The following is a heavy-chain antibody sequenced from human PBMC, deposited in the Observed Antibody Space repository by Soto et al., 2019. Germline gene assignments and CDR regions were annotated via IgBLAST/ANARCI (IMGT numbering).Heavy chain of an antibody. D-gene: IGHD2-2*01. CDR3: VSPLYATSSWFDP. CDR1: GFTLSDYW. Sequence: PGGSLRLSCAASGFTLSDYWTSWVRQAPGKGLEWVANINPDGSTKLYVDSVKGRCTISRDNAKNSIHLQLNSLRVEDTAVYYCVSPLYATSSWFDPWGQGALVTVSS. CDR2: INPDGSTK. J-gene: IGHJ5*02. V-gene: IGHV3-7*01.